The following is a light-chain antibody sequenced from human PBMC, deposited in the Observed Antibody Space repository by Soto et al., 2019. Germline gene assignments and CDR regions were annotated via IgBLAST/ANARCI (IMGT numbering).Light chain of an antibody. CDR2: DAS. V-gene: IGKV1-33*01. CDR1: QDISNY. CDR3: QQYDNRLT. J-gene: IGKJ4*01. Sequence: DIQMTQSPSSLSACVGDRVTITCQASQDISNYLNWYQQKPGKAPKLLIYDASNLETGVPSRFSGSGSGTDFTFTISSLQPEDIATYYCQQYDNRLTFGGGTKVEIK.